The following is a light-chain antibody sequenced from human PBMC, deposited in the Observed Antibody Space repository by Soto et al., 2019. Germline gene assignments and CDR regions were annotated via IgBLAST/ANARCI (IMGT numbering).Light chain of an antibody. Sequence: QSALTQPRSVSGSPGQSVTISCTGTSDVGGYNYVSWDQQHPGKAPKLMIYDVTKRPSGVPNRFSASKSGNPASLPISWLQAEDEADYYCCSYAGGFTPHVFGTGTKVTVL. CDR1: SDVGGYNY. CDR3: CSYAGGFTPHV. V-gene: IGLV2-11*01. CDR2: DVT. J-gene: IGLJ1*01.